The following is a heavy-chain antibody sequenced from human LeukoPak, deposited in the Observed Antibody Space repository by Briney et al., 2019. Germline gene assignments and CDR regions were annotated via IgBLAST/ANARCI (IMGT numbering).Heavy chain of an antibody. V-gene: IGHV3-53*05. CDR1: GFTVSSNY. J-gene: IGHJ4*02. CDR3: VPKGNEGY. D-gene: IGHD1-1*01. Sequence: GGSLRLSCAASGFTVSSNYMSWVRQAPGKGLEWVSVIYSAGNTYYADSVKGRFTISRDNSKNTLYLQMSSLRVEDTAVYYCVPKGNEGYWGQGTLVTVSS. CDR2: IYSAGNT.